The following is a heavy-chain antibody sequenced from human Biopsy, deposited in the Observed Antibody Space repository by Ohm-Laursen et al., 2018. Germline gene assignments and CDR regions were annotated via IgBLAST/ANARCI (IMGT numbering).Heavy chain of an antibody. V-gene: IGHV3-23*01. Sequence: LRLSCTASGFTFSNYAMTWVRQAPGKGLDWVSGVGGSGDSTYYADSVKGRFSISRDNSNNTLYPQMNSLRVDDTAVYYCAKTRGEARAAANFWGQGTLVTVSS. D-gene: IGHD6-13*01. J-gene: IGHJ4*02. CDR3: AKTRGEARAAANF. CDR1: GFTFSNYA. CDR2: VGGSGDST.